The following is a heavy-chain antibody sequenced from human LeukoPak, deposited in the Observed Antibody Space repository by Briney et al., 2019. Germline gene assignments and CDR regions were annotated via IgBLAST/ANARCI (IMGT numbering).Heavy chain of an antibody. J-gene: IGHJ3*02. CDR2: ISSSGSTI. V-gene: IGHV3-48*04. D-gene: IGHD2-2*01. Sequence: GGSPRLSCEGSGFTFRSHWMSWVRQAPGKGLEWVSYISSSGSTIYYADSVKGRFTISRDNAKNSPYLQMNSLRAEDTAVYYCARGDCSSTSCYSDAFDIWGQGTMVTVSS. CDR1: GFTFRSHW. CDR3: ARGDCSSTSCYSDAFDI.